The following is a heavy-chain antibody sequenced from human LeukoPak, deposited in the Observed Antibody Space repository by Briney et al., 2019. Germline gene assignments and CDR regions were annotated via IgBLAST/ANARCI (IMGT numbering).Heavy chain of an antibody. V-gene: IGHV3-20*04. CDR3: VGGDS. Sequence: TGGSLRLSCAASGFTFDDYGMSWDRQAPGKGLDWVSGINWNGDTTGYADSVRGRFTISRDNAKNSLYLQMNSLRAEDTALYYCVGGDSWGQGTLVTVSS. D-gene: IGHD3-16*01. CDR2: INWNGDTT. CDR1: GFTFDDYG. J-gene: IGHJ4*02.